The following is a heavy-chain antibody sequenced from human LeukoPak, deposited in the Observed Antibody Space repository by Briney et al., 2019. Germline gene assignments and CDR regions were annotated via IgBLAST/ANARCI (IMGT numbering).Heavy chain of an antibody. V-gene: IGHV3-7*01. CDR1: GFTFRNSW. CDR3: AREAYYYGSGILTFDY. CDR2: IKQDGSEK. J-gene: IGHJ4*02. Sequence: GGSLRLSCAASGFTFRNSWLSWVRQAPGKGLEWVANIKQDGSEKYYVDSVKGRFTISRDNAKNSLYLQMNSLRAEDTAVYYCAREAYYYGSGILTFDYWGQGTLVTVSS. D-gene: IGHD3-10*01.